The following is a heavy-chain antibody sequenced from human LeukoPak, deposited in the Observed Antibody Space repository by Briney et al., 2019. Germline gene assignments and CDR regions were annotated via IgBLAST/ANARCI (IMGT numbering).Heavy chain of an antibody. J-gene: IGHJ6*02. CDR3: ALIGESYYYGMDV. Sequence: GGSLRLSCAASGFTFDDYTMHWVRQAPGKGLEWVSLISWDGGSTYYADSVKGRFTISRDNSKNSLYLQMNSLRTEDTALYYCALIGESYYYGMDVWGQGTTVTVSS. CDR2: ISWDGGST. V-gene: IGHV3-43*01. D-gene: IGHD3-10*01. CDR1: GFTFDDYT.